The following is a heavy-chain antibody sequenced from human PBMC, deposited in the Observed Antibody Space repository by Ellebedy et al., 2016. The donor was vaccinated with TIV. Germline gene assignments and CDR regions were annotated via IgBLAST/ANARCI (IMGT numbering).Heavy chain of an antibody. CDR3: VRQGPRSEPDT. CDR1: GYTLTSYW. D-gene: IGHD1-14*01. V-gene: IGHV5-10-1*01. Sequence: KVSCKASGYTLTSYWMTWVRQMPAKGLEWVGRLDPGDSNTHYNPSLQGHVTISADRSITTAYLQWSSLKASDSAMYYCVRQGPRSEPDTWGQGTLVTVSS. CDR2: LDPGDSNT. J-gene: IGHJ5*01.